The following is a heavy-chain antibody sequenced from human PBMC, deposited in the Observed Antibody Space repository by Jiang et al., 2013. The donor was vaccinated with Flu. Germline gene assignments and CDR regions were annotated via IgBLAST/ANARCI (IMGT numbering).Heavy chain of an antibody. J-gene: IGHJ5*02. CDR3: ARRRYSSGWNRNWFDP. Sequence: TLSLTCTVSGGSISSYYWSWIRQPPGKGLEWIGYIYYSGSTNYNPSLKSRVTISVDTSKNQFSLKLSSVTAADTAVYYCARRRYSSGWNRNWFDPWGQGTLVTVSS. V-gene: IGHV4-59*08. CDR2: IYYSGST. CDR1: GGSISSYY. D-gene: IGHD6-19*01.